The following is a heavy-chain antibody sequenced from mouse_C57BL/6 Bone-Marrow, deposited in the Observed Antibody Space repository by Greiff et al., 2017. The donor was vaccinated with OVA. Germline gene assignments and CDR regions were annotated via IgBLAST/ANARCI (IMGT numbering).Heavy chain of an antibody. CDR3: TRLVTTVVATRYAMDY. Sequence: QVQLQQSGAELVRPGASVTLSCKASGYTFTDYEMHWVKQTPVHGLEWIGAIDPETGGTAYNQKFKGKAILTADKSSSTAYMELRSLTSEDSAVYYCTRLVTTVVATRYAMDYWGQGTSVTVSS. CDR1: GYTFTDYE. D-gene: IGHD1-1*01. V-gene: IGHV1-15*01. CDR2: IDPETGGT. J-gene: IGHJ4*01.